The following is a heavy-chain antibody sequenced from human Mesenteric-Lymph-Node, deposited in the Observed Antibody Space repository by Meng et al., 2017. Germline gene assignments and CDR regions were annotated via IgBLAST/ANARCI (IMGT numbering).Heavy chain of an antibody. J-gene: IGHJ6*02. V-gene: IGHV1-18*01. CDR2: ISAYNGNT. CDR1: GYTFTSYG. CDR3: ARLDVDTAMVVYGMDV. Sequence: ASVKVSCKASGYTFTSYGISWVRQAPGQGLEWMGWISAYNGNTNYAQKLQGRVTMTTDTSTSTAYMELRSLRSDDTAVYYCARLDVDTAMVVYGMDVWGQGTTVTVSS. D-gene: IGHD5-18*01.